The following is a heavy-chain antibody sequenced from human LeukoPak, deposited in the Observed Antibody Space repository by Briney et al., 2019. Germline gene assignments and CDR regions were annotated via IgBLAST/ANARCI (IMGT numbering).Heavy chain of an antibody. CDR1: GGSISSGDYH. D-gene: IGHD3-22*01. CDR3: ARVPYYYDSSGYFDAFDI. Sequence: PSETLSLTCTVSGGSISSGDYHWSWIRQPPGKGLEWIGYIYYSGSTYYNPPLKSRVTKSVDTSKNQFSLKLSSVTAADTAVYYCARVPYYYDSSGYFDAFDIWGQGTMVTVSS. CDR2: IYYSGST. J-gene: IGHJ3*02. V-gene: IGHV4-30-4*01.